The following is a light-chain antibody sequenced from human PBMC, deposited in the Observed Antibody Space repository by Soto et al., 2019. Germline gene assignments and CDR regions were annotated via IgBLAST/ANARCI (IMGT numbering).Light chain of an antibody. CDR3: QQRDSWPLT. J-gene: IGKJ4*01. Sequence: EIVLTQSPATLSLSPGERATLSCRASQSVRSDLAWYQQKPGQAPRLLIYDVSDRATGVPPRFSGSGSATDFTLTISSLEPEDSAVYYCQQRDSWPLTFGGGTKVEIK. CDR1: QSVRSD. V-gene: IGKV3-11*01. CDR2: DVS.